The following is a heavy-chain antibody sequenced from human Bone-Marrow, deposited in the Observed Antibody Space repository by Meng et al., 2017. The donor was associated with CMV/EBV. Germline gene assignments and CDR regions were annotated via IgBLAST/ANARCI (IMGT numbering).Heavy chain of an antibody. CDR1: GGTFSSYT. J-gene: IGHJ4*02. CDR2: IISILGIA. Sequence: SVKVSCKASGGTFSSYTISWVRQAPGQGLEWMGRIISILGIANYAQKFQGRVTITADKSTSTAYMELSSLRSEDTAVYYCARVNGGVRIDYWGQGTLVTVSS. D-gene: IGHD3-16*01. V-gene: IGHV1-69*02. CDR3: ARVNGGVRIDY.